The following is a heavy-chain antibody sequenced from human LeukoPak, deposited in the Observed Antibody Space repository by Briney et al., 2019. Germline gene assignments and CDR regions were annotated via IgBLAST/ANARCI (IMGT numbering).Heavy chain of an antibody. CDR1: GGSISSGSYY. CDR3: ARHGSPFIVVVPAAIAWFDP. Sequence: SQTLSLTCTVSGGSISSGSYYWSWIRQPAGKGLEWIGRIYTSGSTNYNPSLKSRVTISVDTSKNQFSLKLSSVTAADTAVYYCARHGSPFIVVVPAAIAWFDPWGQGTLVTVSS. CDR2: IYTSGST. J-gene: IGHJ5*02. V-gene: IGHV4-61*02. D-gene: IGHD2-2*01.